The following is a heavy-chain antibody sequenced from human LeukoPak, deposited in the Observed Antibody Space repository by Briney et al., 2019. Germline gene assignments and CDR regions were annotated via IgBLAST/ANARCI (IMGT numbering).Heavy chain of an antibody. CDR3: AKDQGGSRKGYFDY. Sequence: GGSLRLSCAGSGFTFSDYTLSWVRQAPGKGLEWVSAISGSGGSTYYADSVKGRFTISRDNSKNTLYLQMNSLRAEDTAVYYCAKDQGGSRKGYFDYWGQGTLVTVSS. CDR1: GFTFSDYT. D-gene: IGHD2-15*01. CDR2: ISGSGGST. V-gene: IGHV3-23*01. J-gene: IGHJ4*02.